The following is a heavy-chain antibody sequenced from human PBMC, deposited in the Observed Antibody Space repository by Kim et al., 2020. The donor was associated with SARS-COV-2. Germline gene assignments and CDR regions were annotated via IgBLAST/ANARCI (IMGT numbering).Heavy chain of an antibody. CDR3: AKDRGYSYGYGYYYYYGMSG. V-gene: IGHV3-23*01. CDR1: GFTFSSYA. Sequence: GGSLRLSCAASGFTFSSYAMSWVRQAPGKGLEWVSAIIGRGGSTYYADSVKGRFTNSRDNSKNTLYLQMNSLRAEDTAVYYCAKDRGYSYGYGYYYYYGMSGWGQGTTVTVSS. J-gene: IGHJ6*02. D-gene: IGHD5-18*01. CDR2: IIGRGGST.